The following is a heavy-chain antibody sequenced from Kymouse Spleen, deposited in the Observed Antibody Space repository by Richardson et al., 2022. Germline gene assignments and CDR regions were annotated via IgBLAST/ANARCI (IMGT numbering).Heavy chain of an antibody. V-gene: IGHV3-9*01. CDR3: AKALTGTYYYGMDV. D-gene: IGHD3-9*01. J-gene: IGHJ6*02. CDR2: ISWNSGSI. CDR1: GFTFDDYA. Sequence: EVQLVESGGGLVQPGRSLRLSCAASGFTFDDYAMHWVRQAPGKGLEWVSGISWNSGSIGYADSVKGRFTISRDNAKNSLYLQMNSLRAEDTALYYCAKALTGTYYYGMDVWGQGTTVTVSS.